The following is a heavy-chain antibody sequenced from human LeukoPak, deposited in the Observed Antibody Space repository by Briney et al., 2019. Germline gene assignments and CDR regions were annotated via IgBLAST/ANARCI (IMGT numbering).Heavy chain of an antibody. J-gene: IGHJ4*02. Sequence: GESLKISRKGSGYSFTSYWIGWVRQKPGKGLEWMGIIYPGDSDTKYSPPFEGQVTISADKSINTAYLQWSSLKASDTAMYYCVIYGSGSYFDYWGQGTLVIVSS. CDR2: IYPGDSDT. CDR1: GYSFTSYW. V-gene: IGHV5-51*01. D-gene: IGHD3-10*01. CDR3: VIYGSGSYFDY.